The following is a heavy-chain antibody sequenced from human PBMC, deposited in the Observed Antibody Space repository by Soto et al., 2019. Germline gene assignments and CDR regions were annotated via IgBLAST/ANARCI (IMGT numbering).Heavy chain of an antibody. V-gene: IGHV1-2*02. D-gene: IGHD3-3*01. CDR2: INPNSGGT. J-gene: IGHJ4*02. CDR1: GYTFSGYY. CDR3: ARSPYYDFWSGYAFDY. Sequence: GASVKVSCKASGYTFSGYYIHWLRQAPGQGLEWMGWINPNSGGTNYAQKFQGRVTVTRDTPTSTAYMELSRLRSDDTAVYYCARSPYYDFWSGYAFDYWGQGTLVTVSS.